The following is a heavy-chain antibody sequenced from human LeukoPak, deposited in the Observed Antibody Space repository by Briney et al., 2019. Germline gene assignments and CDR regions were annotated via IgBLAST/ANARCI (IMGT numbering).Heavy chain of an antibody. CDR3: ARDSAAVAGTAY. Sequence: GASVKVSCKASGYTFTSYGISWVRQAPGQGLEWMGWINPNSGGTNYAQKFQGRVTMTRDTSISTAYMELSRLRSDDTAVYYCARDSAAVAGTAYWGQGTLVTVSS. J-gene: IGHJ4*02. CDR2: INPNSGGT. D-gene: IGHD6-19*01. CDR1: GYTFTSYG. V-gene: IGHV1-2*02.